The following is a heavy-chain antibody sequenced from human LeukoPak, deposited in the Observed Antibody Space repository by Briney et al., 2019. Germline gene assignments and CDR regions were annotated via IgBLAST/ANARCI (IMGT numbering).Heavy chain of an antibody. J-gene: IGHJ4*02. CDR1: DDSIRTNSYY. Sequence: PSETLTLACSVSDDSIRTNSYYRGWIRQPPGKGLEWVGSLHFSGTPYYSPSLSSRVAVSRDTSNNQFSLTLKSVTATDTAVYFCTRGGNAHKLGNFWGPEILVTVSS. CDR3: TRGGNAHKLGNF. D-gene: IGHD2-15*01. V-gene: IGHV4-39*01. CDR2: LHFSGTP.